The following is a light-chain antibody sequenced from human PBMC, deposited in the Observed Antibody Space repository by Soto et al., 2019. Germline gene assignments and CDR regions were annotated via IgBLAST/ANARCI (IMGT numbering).Light chain of an antibody. CDR3: SSYTRSSPLV. J-gene: IGLJ2*01. CDR1: SSDVGAYNY. Sequence: QSALTQPASVSGSPGQSITISCTGTSSDVGAYNYVTWYQQHPGKAPKLTIYDVSNRPSGVSNRFSGSKSGNTASLTISGLQAEDEADYYCSSYTRSSPLVFGGRTKLTVL. CDR2: DVS. V-gene: IGLV2-14*01.